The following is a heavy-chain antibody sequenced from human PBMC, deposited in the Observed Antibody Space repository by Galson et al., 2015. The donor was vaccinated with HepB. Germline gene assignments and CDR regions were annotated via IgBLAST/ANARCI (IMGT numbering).Heavy chain of an antibody. V-gene: IGHV1-18*04. D-gene: IGHD2-15*01. J-gene: IGHJ6*02. CDR3: ARDGDCSGGSCYSISYYYYYGMDV. Sequence: SVKVSCKASGYTFISYGISWVRQAPGQGLEWMGWISAYNGNTNYAQKVQGRVTMTTDRSTSTAYMELRSLRSDDTAVYYCARDGDCSGGSCYSISYYYYYGMDVWGQGTTVTVSS. CDR1: GYTFISYG. CDR2: ISAYNGNT.